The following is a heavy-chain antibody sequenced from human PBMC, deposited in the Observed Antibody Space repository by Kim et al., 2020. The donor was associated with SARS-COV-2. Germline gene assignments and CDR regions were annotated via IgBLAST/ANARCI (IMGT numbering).Heavy chain of an antibody. J-gene: IGHJ6*02. Sequence: GGSLRLSCAASGFTFSDYYMSWIRQAPGKGLEWVSYISSSSSYTNYADSVKGRFTISRDNAKNSLYLQMNSLRAEDTAVYYCARVGYDYVWGSYRDYYYYYGVKVWGQGTTVTVSS. CDR3: ARVGYDYVWGSYRDYYYYYGVKV. CDR1: GFTFSDYY. V-gene: IGHV3-11*05. D-gene: IGHD3-16*02. CDR2: ISSSSSYT.